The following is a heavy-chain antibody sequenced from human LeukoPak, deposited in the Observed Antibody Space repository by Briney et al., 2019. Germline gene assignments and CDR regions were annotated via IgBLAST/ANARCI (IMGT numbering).Heavy chain of an antibody. D-gene: IGHD1-26*01. J-gene: IGHJ4*02. CDR2: INPSGGGT. CDR1: GYTFTNYY. CDR3: ARGDSGSYRHAYFDF. Sequence: ASAKVSCKASGYTFTNYYMRWVRQAPGQGLEWMGIINPSGGGTTYAQKFQGRVTMTRDTSTSTVYMELSSLRSEDTAVYYCARGDSGSYRHAYFDFWGQGTLVTVSS. V-gene: IGHV1-46*01.